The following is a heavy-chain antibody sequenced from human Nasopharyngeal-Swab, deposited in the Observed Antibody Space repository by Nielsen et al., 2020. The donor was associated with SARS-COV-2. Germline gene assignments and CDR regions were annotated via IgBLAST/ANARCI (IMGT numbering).Heavy chain of an antibody. D-gene: IGHD3-3*01. CDR2: ISSSSSYT. V-gene: IGHV3-11*06. CDR1: GFTFSDYY. Sequence: GGSLRLSCAASGFTFSDYYMSWIRQAPGKGLEWVSYISSSSSYTNYADSVKGRFTISRDNAKNSLYLQMNSLRAEDTAVYYCARDGLDYDFWSAYFMDVWGQGTTVTVSS. J-gene: IGHJ6*02. CDR3: ARDGLDYDFWSAYFMDV.